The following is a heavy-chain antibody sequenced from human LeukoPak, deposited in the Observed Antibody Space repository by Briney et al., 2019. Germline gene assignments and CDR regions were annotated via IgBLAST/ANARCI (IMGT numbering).Heavy chain of an antibody. CDR1: GGSISSYY. D-gene: IGHD3-10*01. V-gene: IGHV4-59*01. CDR3: ARDGELVGEFRH. Sequence: SETLSLTCTVSGGSISSYYWSWIRQPPGKGLEWIGSIYYSGSTNYNPSLRSRVTISVDTSKNQFSLKLSSVTAADTAVYYCARDGELVGEFRHWGQGTLVTVSP. CDR2: IYYSGST. J-gene: IGHJ1*01.